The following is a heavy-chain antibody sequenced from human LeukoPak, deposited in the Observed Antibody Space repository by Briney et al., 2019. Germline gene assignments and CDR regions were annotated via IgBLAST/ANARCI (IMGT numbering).Heavy chain of an antibody. J-gene: IGHJ4*02. D-gene: IGHD4-17*01. Sequence: SETLSLTCAVYGGSFSGYYWSWIRQSPGKGLEWIGEITYSGSTNCNPSLKSRVTISVDTSKNQFSLKLNSVTAADTAVYYCARAARGLSYYFDYWGQGTLVTVSS. V-gene: IGHV4-34*01. CDR2: ITYSGST. CDR3: ARAARGLSYYFDY. CDR1: GGSFSGYY.